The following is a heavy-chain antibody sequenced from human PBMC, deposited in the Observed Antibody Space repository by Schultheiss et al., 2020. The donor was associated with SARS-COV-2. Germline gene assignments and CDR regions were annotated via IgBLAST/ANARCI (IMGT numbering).Heavy chain of an antibody. CDR3: ATLGDDYGDSHFDY. J-gene: IGHJ4*02. CDR2: ISGSGGST. D-gene: IGHD4-17*01. CDR1: GFTFSSYA. Sequence: GGSLRLSCAASGFTFSSYAMSWVRQAPGKGLEWVSAISGSGGSTYYADSVKGRFTISRDNSKNTLYLQMNSLRAEDTAVYYCATLGDDYGDSHFDYWGQGTLVTVSS. V-gene: IGHV3-23*01.